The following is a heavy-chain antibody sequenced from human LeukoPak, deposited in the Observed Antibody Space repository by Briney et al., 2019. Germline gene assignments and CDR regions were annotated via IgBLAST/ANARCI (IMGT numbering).Heavy chain of an antibody. D-gene: IGHD3-3*01. CDR2: IIPIFGTA. CDR3: ARSKDYDFWSGYRNWFDP. V-gene: IGHV1-69*13. CDR1: GGTFSSYA. Sequence: GASVKVSCKASGGTFSSYAISWGRQAPGQGLEWMGGIIPIFGTANYAQKFQGRVTITADESTSTVYMELSSLRSEDTAVYYCARSKDYDFWSGYRNWFDPWGQGTLVTVYS. J-gene: IGHJ5*02.